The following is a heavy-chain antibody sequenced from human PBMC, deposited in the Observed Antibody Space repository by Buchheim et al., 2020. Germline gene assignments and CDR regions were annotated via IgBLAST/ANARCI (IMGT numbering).Heavy chain of an antibody. V-gene: IGHV3-30*04. Sequence: QVQLVESGGGVVQPGRSLRLSCAASGFTFSSYAMHWVHQAPGKGLEWVAVISYDGSNKYYADSVKGRFTISRDNSKNTLYPQMNSLRAEDTAVYYCARLRGGSYYYYGMDVWGQGTT. D-gene: IGHD3-16*01. CDR1: GFTFSSYA. J-gene: IGHJ6*02. CDR2: ISYDGSNK. CDR3: ARLRGGSYYYYGMDV.